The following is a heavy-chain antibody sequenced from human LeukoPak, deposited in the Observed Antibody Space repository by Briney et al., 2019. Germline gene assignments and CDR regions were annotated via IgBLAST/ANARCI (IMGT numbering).Heavy chain of an antibody. CDR1: GFIFSHYG. CDR3: ARDAQRGFDYSNSLEY. V-gene: IGHV3-33*01. CDR2: IWSDGSNR. D-gene: IGHD4-11*01. Sequence: PGRSLRLSCAASGFIFSHYGMHWVRQAPGKGLEWVAVIWSDGSNRFYAGSVKGRFTISRDNSQNTVFLQMNSLRVEDTAMYYCARDAQRGFDYSNSLEYWGQGTLVTVSS. J-gene: IGHJ4*01.